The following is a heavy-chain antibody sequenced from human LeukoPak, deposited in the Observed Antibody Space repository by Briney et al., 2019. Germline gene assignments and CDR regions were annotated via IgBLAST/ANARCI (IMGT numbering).Heavy chain of an antibody. J-gene: IGHJ3*02. V-gene: IGHV3-66*01. D-gene: IGHD2-21*02. Sequence: GGSLRLSCAASGFTVSSNYMSWVRQAPGKGLEWVSVIYSGGSTYYADSVKGRFTITRDNSKNTLYLQMNSLRAEDTAVYYCARTLSAVVVTASSQDAFDIWGQGTMVTVSS. CDR1: GFTVSSNY. CDR2: IYSGGST. CDR3: ARTLSAVVVTASSQDAFDI.